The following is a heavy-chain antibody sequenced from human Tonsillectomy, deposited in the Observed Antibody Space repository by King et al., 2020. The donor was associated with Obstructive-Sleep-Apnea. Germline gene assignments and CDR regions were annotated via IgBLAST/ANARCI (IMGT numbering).Heavy chain of an antibody. CDR1: GGSFSDYY. Sequence: VQLQQWGAGLLKPSETLSLNCAVYGGSFSDYYWSWIRQPPGKGLEWIGEINHSGSTNYNPSLKSRLAISIDTSKNQFSLRLSSMTAADTAVYYCARGAVGITAVGMGDNWFDPWGQGTLVTVSS. V-gene: IGHV4-34*01. J-gene: IGHJ5*02. CDR3: ARGAVGITAVGMGDNWFDP. CDR2: INHSGST. D-gene: IGHD6-13*01.